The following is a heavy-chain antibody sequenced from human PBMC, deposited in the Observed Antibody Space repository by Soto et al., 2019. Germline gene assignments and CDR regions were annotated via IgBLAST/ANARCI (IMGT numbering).Heavy chain of an antibody. J-gene: IGHJ4*02. V-gene: IGHV3-30*18. CDR1: RFSFNSYN. Sequence: QPGGSLRLSCAASRFSFNSYNMHWVRQAPGKGLEWVAIISHDGSNKYYGESVKGRFTVSRDNSKNTLYLQMNSLRPEDTAVYYCAKGDYGDSIDYWGQGTLVTVSS. D-gene: IGHD4-17*01. CDR2: ISHDGSNK. CDR3: AKGDYGDSIDY.